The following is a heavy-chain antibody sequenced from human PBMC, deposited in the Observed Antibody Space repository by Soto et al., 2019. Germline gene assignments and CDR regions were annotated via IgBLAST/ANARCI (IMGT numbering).Heavy chain of an antibody. CDR1: SGSISSSNW. Sequence: SETLSLTCAVSSGSISSSNWWSWVRQPPGKGLEWIGEIYHSGSTNYNPSLKSRVTISVDKSKNQFSLKLSSVTAADTAVYYCARFFSCYYYGPGSIDFWGQGTLVTVSS. CDR2: IYHSGST. V-gene: IGHV4-4*02. D-gene: IGHD3-10*01. CDR3: ARFFSCYYYGPGSIDF. J-gene: IGHJ4*02.